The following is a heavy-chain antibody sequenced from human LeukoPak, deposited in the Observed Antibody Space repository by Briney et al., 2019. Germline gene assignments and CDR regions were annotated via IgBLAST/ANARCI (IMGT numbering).Heavy chain of an antibody. CDR1: GFKFADYA. Sequence: GGSLRLSCVASGFKFADYAMTWVRQSPGKGLEWVSSTSATGGTTYYADSVKGRFAISRDNSNSTLHLQMNSPRADDTAVYYCRRYFDYWGQGTLVTVSS. CDR3: RRYFDY. J-gene: IGHJ4*02. CDR2: TSATGGTT. V-gene: IGHV3-23*01.